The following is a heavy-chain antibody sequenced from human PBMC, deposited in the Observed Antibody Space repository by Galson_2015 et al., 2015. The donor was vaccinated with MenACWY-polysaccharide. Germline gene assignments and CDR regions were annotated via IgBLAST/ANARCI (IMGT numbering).Heavy chain of an antibody. D-gene: IGHD4-11*01. Sequence: SVKVSCKASGGTFSSYAISWVRQAPGQGLEWMGGIIPIFGTANYAQKFQGRVTITADESTSTAYMELSSLRSEDTAVYYCAIHPSAPGQYYFDYWGQGTLVTVSS. V-gene: IGHV1-69*13. J-gene: IGHJ4*02. CDR3: AIHPSAPGQYYFDY. CDR2: IIPIFGTA. CDR1: GGTFSSYA.